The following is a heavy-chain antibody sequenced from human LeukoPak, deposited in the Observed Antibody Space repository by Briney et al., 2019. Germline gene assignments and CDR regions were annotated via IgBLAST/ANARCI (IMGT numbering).Heavy chain of an antibody. Sequence: SETLSLTCSVSGGSISPYYWSWIRQPPGKGLEWIGYIFYGGDATYNPSLKSRVSISLDSPKNQFFLRLTSVTAADTAMYYCARAETLAAIYFDLWGEGRLVSV. CDR3: ARAETLAAIYFDL. J-gene: IGHJ4*02. CDR2: IFYGGDA. CDR1: GGSISPYY. D-gene: IGHD6-25*01. V-gene: IGHV4-59*01.